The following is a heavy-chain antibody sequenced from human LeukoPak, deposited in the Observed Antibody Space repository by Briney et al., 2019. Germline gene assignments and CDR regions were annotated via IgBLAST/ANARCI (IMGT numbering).Heavy chain of an antibody. Sequence: GGSLRLSCAASGFTFSSYGMHWVRQAPGKGLEWVAFIRYDGSNRYYADSVKGRFTISRDNSKDTLYLQMNSLRAEDTAVYYCAFRGGRLDYYLDYWGQGTLVTVSS. D-gene: IGHD3-10*01. CDR2: IRYDGSNR. J-gene: IGHJ4*02. CDR3: AFRGGRLDYYLDY. V-gene: IGHV3-30*02. CDR1: GFTFSSYG.